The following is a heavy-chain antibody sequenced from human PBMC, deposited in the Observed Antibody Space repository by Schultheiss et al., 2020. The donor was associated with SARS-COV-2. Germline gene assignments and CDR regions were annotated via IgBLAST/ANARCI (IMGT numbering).Heavy chain of an antibody. CDR3: ARRGYYFDY. V-gene: IGHV3-33*05. CDR1: GFTFSSYG. D-gene: IGHD2-15*01. J-gene: IGHJ4*02. CDR2: ISYDGSNK. Sequence: GGSLRLSCAASGFTFSSYGMHWVRQAPGKGLEWVAVISYDGSNKYYADSVKGRFTISRDNSKNTLHLQMNSLRAEDTAVYYCARRGYYFDYWGQGTLVTVSS.